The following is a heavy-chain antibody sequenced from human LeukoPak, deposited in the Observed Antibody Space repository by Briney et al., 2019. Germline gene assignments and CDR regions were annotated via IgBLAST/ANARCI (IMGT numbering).Heavy chain of an antibody. Sequence: GGSLRLSCAASGFTFSSYGMHWVRQAPGKGLEWVAFIRYDGSNKYYADSVKGRFTISRDNSKNTLYLQMNSLRAEDTAVYYCAKDLGLITIFGVAHDYWGQGTLVTVSS. J-gene: IGHJ4*02. CDR3: AKDLGLITIFGVAHDY. V-gene: IGHV3-30*02. CDR2: IRYDGSNK. CDR1: GFTFSSYG. D-gene: IGHD3-3*01.